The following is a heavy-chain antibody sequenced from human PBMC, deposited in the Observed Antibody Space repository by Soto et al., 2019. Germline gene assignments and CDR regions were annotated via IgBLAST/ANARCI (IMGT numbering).Heavy chain of an antibody. Sequence: TLSLTCTVSGGSISDGYYWTWIRQHPGKGLEWIGSISASGSTSYNPSLKSRLTVSVDKSKNQFSLNLRSVTAADTAVYYCARRDRSGFSYWLDTWGQGTLVTVSP. J-gene: IGHJ5*02. CDR3: ARRDRSGFSYWLDT. CDR1: GGSISDGYY. CDR2: ISASGST. V-gene: IGHV4-31*03. D-gene: IGHD3-22*01.